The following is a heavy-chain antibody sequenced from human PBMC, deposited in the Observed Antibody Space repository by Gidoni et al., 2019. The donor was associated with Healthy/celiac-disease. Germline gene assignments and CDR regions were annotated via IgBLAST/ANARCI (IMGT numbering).Heavy chain of an antibody. Sequence: QVQLVESGGGVVQPGRSLRLSCAASGFTFSSYGMHWVRQAPGKGLGWVAVISYDGSNKYYADSVKGRFTISRDNSKNTLYLQMNSLRAEDTAVYYCAKDRGGYDDLFDYWGQGTLVTVSS. V-gene: IGHV3-30*18. CDR1: GFTFSSYG. J-gene: IGHJ4*02. CDR3: AKDRGGYDDLFDY. D-gene: IGHD3-16*01. CDR2: ISYDGSNK.